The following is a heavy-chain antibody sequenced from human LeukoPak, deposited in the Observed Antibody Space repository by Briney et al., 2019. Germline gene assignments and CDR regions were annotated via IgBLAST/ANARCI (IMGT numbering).Heavy chain of an antibody. V-gene: IGHV3-53*01. CDR1: GFTFSSYA. D-gene: IGHD6-19*01. Sequence: GGSLRLSCAASGFTFSSYAMSWVRQAPGKGLEWVSVIYSGGSTYYADSVKGRFTISRDNSKNTLYFQMNSLRAEDTAVYYCASETSGRLSDAFDIWGQGTMVTVSS. CDR3: ASETSGRLSDAFDI. J-gene: IGHJ3*02. CDR2: IYSGGST.